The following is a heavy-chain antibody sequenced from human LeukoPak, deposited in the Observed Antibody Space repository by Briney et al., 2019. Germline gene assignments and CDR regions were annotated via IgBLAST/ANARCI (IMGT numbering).Heavy chain of an antibody. CDR1: GFSFSTSS. Sequence: GGSLRLSCAASGFSFSTSSMNWVRQAPGKGLEWVASITSTSGHTYYAGSVQGRFTISRDNAKNSLFLQMNSLKADDTAVYHCARDGGVLTGLPGAFNIWGRGTMVTVSS. CDR3: ARDGGVLTGLPGAFNI. CDR2: ITSTSGHT. V-gene: IGHV3-21*01. J-gene: IGHJ3*02. D-gene: IGHD2-21*02.